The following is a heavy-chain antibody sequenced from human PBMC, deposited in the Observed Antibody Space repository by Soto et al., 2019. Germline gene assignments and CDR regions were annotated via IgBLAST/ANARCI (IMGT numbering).Heavy chain of an antibody. D-gene: IGHD2-8*02. V-gene: IGHV3-48*03. J-gene: IGHJ3*01. CDR1: MFSISAYE. CDR3: AVFVVYIGCDKSTAVDF. CDR2: IDSSGTRA. Sequence: EVQIVESGGRLVQPGGSLRLSCVASMFSISAYEMFWVRQAPGKGLVWIAEIDSSGTRAYYADSVKGRFAISRENNKNVLFLQMDNVSVEDTAVYYCAVFVVYIGCDKSTAVDFWGQGTLVTVSS.